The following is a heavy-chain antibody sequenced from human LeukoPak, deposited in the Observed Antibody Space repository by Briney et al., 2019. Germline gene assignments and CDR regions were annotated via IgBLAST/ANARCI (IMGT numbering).Heavy chain of an antibody. CDR2: IYHTGST. D-gene: IGHD5-18*01. V-gene: IGHV4-38-2*02. Sequence: SETLSLTCTVSGHSIINSYYWGWIRQPPGKGLEWIGSIYHTGSTYYNPSLKSRVTISGDTSKKQFSLKLTSVTAADTAVYYCARRGYSYDDAFDIWGQGTMVTVSS. CDR1: GHSIINSYY. J-gene: IGHJ3*02. CDR3: ARRGYSYDDAFDI.